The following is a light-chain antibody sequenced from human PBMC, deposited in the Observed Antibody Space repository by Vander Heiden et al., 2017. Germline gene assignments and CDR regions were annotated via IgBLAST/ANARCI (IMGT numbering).Light chain of an antibody. Sequence: EIELTQSPATLSLSPGERATLSSRASQSVSSYLAWYQQKPGQAPRLLIYDASNRATGIPARFSGSGSGTDFTLTISSLEPEDFAVYYCQQRSNWPPALTFGGGTKVEIK. CDR3: QQRSNWPPALT. J-gene: IGKJ4*01. CDR1: QSVSSY. V-gene: IGKV3-11*01. CDR2: DAS.